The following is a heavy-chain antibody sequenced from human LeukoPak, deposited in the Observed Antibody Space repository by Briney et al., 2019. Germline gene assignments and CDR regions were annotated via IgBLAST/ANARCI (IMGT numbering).Heavy chain of an antibody. CDR2: INHRGDT. D-gene: IGHD1-1*01. Sequence: PSETLSLTCAVYGGSFSAYYWSWIRQSPGKGLEWSAEINHRGDTNYNPSVKSRVSISVDTSKNQFSLKVTSLTAADTAVYYCARGPTISETGYLDYWGQGTLVTVSS. V-gene: IGHV4-34*01. J-gene: IGHJ4*03. CDR3: ARGPTISETGYLDY. CDR1: GGSFSAYY.